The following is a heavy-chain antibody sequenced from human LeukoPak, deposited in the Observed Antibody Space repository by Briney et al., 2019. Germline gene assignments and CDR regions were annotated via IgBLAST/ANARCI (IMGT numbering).Heavy chain of an antibody. Sequence: DPGGSLRLACPPSGSTFNYSAMTWDRQAPEKGLEWVSTINTGDITFYANSVKGRFTISRDNSKNALLLQMNSLRAEDTAIYYCVKGGVTYFENWGQGNLVTVSS. CDR1: GSTFNYSA. D-gene: IGHD3-3*01. J-gene: IGHJ1*01. CDR2: INTGDIT. V-gene: IGHV3-23*01. CDR3: VKGGVTYFEN.